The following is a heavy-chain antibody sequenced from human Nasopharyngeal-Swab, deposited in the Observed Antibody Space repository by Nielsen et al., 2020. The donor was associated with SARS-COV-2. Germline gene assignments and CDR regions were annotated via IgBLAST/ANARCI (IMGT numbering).Heavy chain of an antibody. CDR3: AKDGGLLWFGELCYGMDV. CDR2: ISWNSGSI. V-gene: IGHV3-9*01. CDR1: GFTFNNYN. J-gene: IGHJ6*02. D-gene: IGHD3-10*01. Sequence: SLKISCAASGFTFNNYNFNWVRQAPGKGLEWVSGISWNSGSIGYADSVKGRFTISRDNAKNSLYLQMNSLRAEDTALYYCAKDGGLLWFGELCYGMDVWDQGTTVTVSS.